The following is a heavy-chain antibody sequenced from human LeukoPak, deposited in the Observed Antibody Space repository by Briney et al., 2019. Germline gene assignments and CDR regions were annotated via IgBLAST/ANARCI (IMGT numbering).Heavy chain of an antibody. CDR1: GYTFSSYG. CDR2: ISGYNDNT. J-gene: IGHJ4*02. Sequence: ASVKVSCKASGYTFSSYGISWVRQAPGQGLEWMGWISGYNDNTKYYAQKLQGRVTMTTDTSMSTAYMELRSLRSDDTAVYYCARGIVVVVAAMYYFDYWGQGTLVTVSS. CDR3: ARGIVVVVAAMYYFDY. V-gene: IGHV1-18*01. D-gene: IGHD2-15*01.